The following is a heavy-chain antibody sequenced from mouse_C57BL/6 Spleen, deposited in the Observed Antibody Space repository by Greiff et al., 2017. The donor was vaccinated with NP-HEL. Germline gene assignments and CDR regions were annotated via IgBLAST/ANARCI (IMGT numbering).Heavy chain of an antibody. CDR2: ILPGSGST. J-gene: IGHJ4*01. Sequence: VKLQESGAELMKPGASVKLSCKATGYTFTGYWIEWVKQRPGHGLEWIGEILPGSGSTNYNEKFKSKATLTVDKSSSTAYMQLSSLTSEDSAVYYCARRGYSNYDYAMDYWGQGTSVTVSS. V-gene: IGHV1-9*01. CDR3: ARRGYSNYDYAMDY. D-gene: IGHD2-5*01. CDR1: GYTFTGYW.